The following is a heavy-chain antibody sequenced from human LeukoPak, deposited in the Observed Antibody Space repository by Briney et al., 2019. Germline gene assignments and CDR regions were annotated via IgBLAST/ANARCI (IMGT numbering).Heavy chain of an antibody. CDR3: ARGSGDDAHYDY. V-gene: IGHV4-30-4*08. CDR2: IYYSGST. CDR1: GGSISSGDYY. Sequence: SETLSLTCTVSGGSISSGDYYWSWIRQPPGKGLEWIGYIYYSGSTYYNPSLKSRVTISVDTSKNQFSLKLSSVTAADTAVYYCARGSGDDAHYDYWGQGTLVTVSS. D-gene: IGHD5-12*01. J-gene: IGHJ4*02.